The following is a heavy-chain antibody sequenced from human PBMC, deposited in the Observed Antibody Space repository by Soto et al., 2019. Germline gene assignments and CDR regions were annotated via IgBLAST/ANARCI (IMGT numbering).Heavy chain of an antibody. V-gene: IGHV1-69*13. Sequence: SVKVSCRASGGTYNHAFNWVRQAPGQGLEWMGGIIPIFGTSNYAQKFQGRVTITADESTRTAYMELSSLRSEDTAVYYCASPSGDGYNPNFDYWGQGTLVTVSS. D-gene: IGHD5-12*01. CDR3: ASPSGDGYNPNFDY. CDR2: IIPIFGTS. J-gene: IGHJ4*02. CDR1: GGTYNHA.